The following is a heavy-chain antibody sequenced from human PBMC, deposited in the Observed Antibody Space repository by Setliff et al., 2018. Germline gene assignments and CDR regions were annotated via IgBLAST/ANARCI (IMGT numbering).Heavy chain of an antibody. J-gene: IGHJ4*02. Sequence: TLSLTCTVSGGSISSGGYYRSWIRQHPGKGLEWIGYIYYSGSTSYYNPSLKSRVTISVDTSKNQFSLKLSSVTAADTAVYYCARGRAGHSGHWGQGTLVTVSS. V-gene: IGHV4-31*03. CDR2: IYYSGSTS. CDR1: GGSISSGGYY. CDR3: ARGRAGHSGH. D-gene: IGHD6-19*01.